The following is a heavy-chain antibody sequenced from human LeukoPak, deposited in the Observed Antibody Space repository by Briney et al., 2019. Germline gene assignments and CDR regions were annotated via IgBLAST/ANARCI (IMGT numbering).Heavy chain of an antibody. Sequence: SETLSLTCAVYGGSLSGYYWSWIRQPPGKGLEWIGEINHSGSTNYNPSLKSRVTISVDTSKNQFSLKLSSVTAADTAVYYCARDRDYILWGQGTTVTVSS. D-gene: IGHD4/OR15-4a*01. CDR1: GGSLSGYY. J-gene: IGHJ6*02. CDR2: INHSGST. V-gene: IGHV4-34*01. CDR3: ARDRDYIL.